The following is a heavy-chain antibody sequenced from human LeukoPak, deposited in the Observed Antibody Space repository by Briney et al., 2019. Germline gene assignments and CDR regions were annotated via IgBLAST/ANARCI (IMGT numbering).Heavy chain of an antibody. CDR1: GFTFSSYA. D-gene: IGHD4-17*01. CDR2: ISGSGGRT. V-gene: IGHV3-23*01. Sequence: GGSLRLSCAASGFTFSSYAMSWVRQAPGKGLEWVSAISGSGGRTYYTDSVKGRSTISRDNSKNTLYLQMNSLRAEDTAVYYCAKVFRKDGDFHLFDYWGQGTLVTVSS. CDR3: AKVFRKDGDFHLFDY. J-gene: IGHJ4*02.